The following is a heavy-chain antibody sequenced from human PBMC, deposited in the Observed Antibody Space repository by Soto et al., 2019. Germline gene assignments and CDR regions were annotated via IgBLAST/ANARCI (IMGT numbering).Heavy chain of an antibody. D-gene: IGHD6-6*01. CDR1: GYTFTSYG. Sequence: ASVKVSCKASGYTFTSYGISWVRQAPGQGLEWMGWISAYNGNTNYAQKFQGRVTITADESTSTAYMELSSLRSEDTAVYYCARWSYSSSSYYYYGMDVWGQGTTVTVSS. J-gene: IGHJ6*02. V-gene: IGHV1-18*01. CDR2: ISAYNGNT. CDR3: ARWSYSSSSYYYYGMDV.